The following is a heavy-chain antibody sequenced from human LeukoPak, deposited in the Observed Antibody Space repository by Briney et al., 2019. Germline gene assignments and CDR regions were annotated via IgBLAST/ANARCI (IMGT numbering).Heavy chain of an antibody. V-gene: IGHV3-23*01. D-gene: IGHD3-22*01. CDR3: AKGDYYDSSLSSFDY. Sequence: GGSLRLSCAASGFTFSSYAMSWVRQAPGKGLEWVSAISGSGGSTYYADSVKGRFTISRDNSKNTLYLQMNSLRAEDTAVYYCAKGDYYDSSLSSFDYWGQGTLVTGSS. CDR2: ISGSGGST. J-gene: IGHJ4*02. CDR1: GFTFSSYA.